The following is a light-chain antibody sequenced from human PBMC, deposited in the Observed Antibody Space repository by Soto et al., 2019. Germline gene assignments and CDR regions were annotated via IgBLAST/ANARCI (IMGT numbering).Light chain of an antibody. Sequence: EIVLTQSPGTLSLSPGESATLSCRTSQTTSGKYLAWYQQRPGLAPRLLVYGASRRATGIPDRFRGSGSGTEFTLTISGLEPEDFAVYFCQHYGSSPPVTFGQWTRLDVK. CDR3: QHYGSSPPVT. J-gene: IGKJ5*01. CDR2: GAS. CDR1: QTTSGKY. V-gene: IGKV3-20*01.